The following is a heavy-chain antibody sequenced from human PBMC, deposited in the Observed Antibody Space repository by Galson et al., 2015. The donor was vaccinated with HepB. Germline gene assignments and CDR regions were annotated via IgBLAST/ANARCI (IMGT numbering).Heavy chain of an antibody. D-gene: IGHD6-6*01. CDR1: GGTFSSYA. CDR2: IIPIFGTA. J-gene: IGHJ4*02. Sequence: SVKVSCKASGGTFSSYAISWVRQAPGQGLEWMGGIIPIFGTANYAQKFQGRVTITADESTSTAYMELSSLRSEDTAVYYCATTKYSSSSVDYWGQGTLVTVSS. CDR3: ATTKYSSSSVDY. V-gene: IGHV1-69*13.